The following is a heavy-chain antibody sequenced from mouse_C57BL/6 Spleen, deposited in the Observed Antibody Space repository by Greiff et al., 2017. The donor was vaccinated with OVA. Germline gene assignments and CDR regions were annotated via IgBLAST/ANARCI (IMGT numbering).Heavy chain of an antibody. CDR2: IWGDGST. J-gene: IGHJ1*03. CDR3: AKPGLYDYQWYFDV. V-gene: IGHV2-3*01. CDR1: GFSLTSYG. Sequence: VQVVESGPGLVAPSQSLSITCTVSGFSLTSYGVSWVRQPPGKGLEWLGVIWGDGSTNYHSALITSLSISKDNSKSQVFLKLNSLQTNDTATYYCAKPGLYDYQWYFDVWGTGTTVTVSS. D-gene: IGHD2-4*01.